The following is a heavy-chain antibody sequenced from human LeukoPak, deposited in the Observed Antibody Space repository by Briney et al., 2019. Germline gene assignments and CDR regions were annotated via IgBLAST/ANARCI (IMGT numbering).Heavy chain of an antibody. Sequence: PGGSLRLSCSASGFTFSTYAMHWVRQAPGKGLEYVSLMNSNGGTTYYADSMKGRFTISRDNSKNTLYLQMSSLRPEDTAVYYCVKGTDTYSYGHGFDYWGQGTLVTVSS. CDR3: VKGTDTYSYGHGFDY. CDR2: MNSNGGTT. V-gene: IGHV3-64D*09. J-gene: IGHJ4*02. CDR1: GFTFSTYA. D-gene: IGHD5-18*01.